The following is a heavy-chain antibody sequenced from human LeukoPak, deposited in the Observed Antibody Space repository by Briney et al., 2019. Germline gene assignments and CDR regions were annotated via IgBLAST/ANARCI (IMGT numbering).Heavy chain of an antibody. V-gene: IGHV2-5*01. J-gene: IGHJ3*02. CDR1: GFSLSTSGVG. CDR2: IYWNDDK. Sequence: SGPTLVKPTQTLTLTCTFSGFSLSTSGVGVGWIRQPPGKALEWLALIYWNDDKRYSPSLKSRLTITKDTSKNQVVLTMTNMDPVDTATYYCAHCWTVTTPHDAFDIWGQGTMVTVSS. CDR3: AHCWTVTTPHDAFDI. D-gene: IGHD4-17*01.